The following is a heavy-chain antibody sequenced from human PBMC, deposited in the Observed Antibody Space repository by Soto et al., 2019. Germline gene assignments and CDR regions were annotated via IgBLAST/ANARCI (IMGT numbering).Heavy chain of an antibody. CDR1: GGSISSGDYY. CDR2: IYYSGST. J-gene: IGHJ4*02. CDR3: ARRYGTTFDY. D-gene: IGHD1-7*01. Sequence: SETLSLTCTVSGGSISSGDYYWSWIRQPPGKGLEWVGYIYYSGSTNCNPSLKSRVTISVDTSKNQFSLKLSSVTAADTAVYYCARRYGTTFDYWGQGTLVTVSS. V-gene: IGHV4-61*08.